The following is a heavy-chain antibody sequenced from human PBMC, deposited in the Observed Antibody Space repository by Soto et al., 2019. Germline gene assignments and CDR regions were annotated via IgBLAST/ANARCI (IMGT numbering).Heavy chain of an antibody. CDR3: ARLTKLRFCENYYYGMDV. D-gene: IGHD3-3*01. Sequence: QVQLVQSGAEVKKPGSSVKVSCKASGGTFSSYAISWVRQAPGQRLEWMGGIIPIFDTANYAQKFQGRVTLTADESTSTAYMELSSLRSEDTAVYYCARLTKLRFCENYYYGMDVWGQGTTVTVSS. CDR2: IIPIFDTA. J-gene: IGHJ6*02. V-gene: IGHV1-69*01. CDR1: GGTFSSYA.